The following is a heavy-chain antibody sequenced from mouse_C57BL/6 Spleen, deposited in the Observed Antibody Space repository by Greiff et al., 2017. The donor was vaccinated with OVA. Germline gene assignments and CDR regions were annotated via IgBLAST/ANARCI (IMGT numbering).Heavy chain of an antibody. J-gene: IGHJ1*03. CDR1: GYTFTTYP. CDR2: FHPYNDDT. CDR3: ARWGSLSSPYFDV. Sequence: VQLQESGAELVKPGASVKMSCKASGYTFTTYPIEWMKQNHGKSLEWIGNFHPYNDDTKYNEKFKGKATLTVEKSSSTVYLELSRLTSDDSAVYYCARWGSLSSPYFDVWGTGTTVTVSS. V-gene: IGHV1-47*01. D-gene: IGHD1-1*01.